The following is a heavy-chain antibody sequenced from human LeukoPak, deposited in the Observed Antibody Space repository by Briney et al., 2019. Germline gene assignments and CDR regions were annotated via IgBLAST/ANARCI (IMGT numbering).Heavy chain of an antibody. J-gene: IGHJ4*02. V-gene: IGHV4-39*07. CDR2: IYSSGSA. CDR3: ARKPIVNSAWYYFDY. CDR1: GGSVNSGAYY. Sequence: PSETLSLTCTVSGGSVNSGAYYWSWIRQPPGKGLEWIGNIYSSGSAYYNPSLKSRVTMSVDTSKNQFSLELSSVTAADTAVYYCARKPIVNSAWYYFDYWGQGTLVTVSS. D-gene: IGHD3-22*01.